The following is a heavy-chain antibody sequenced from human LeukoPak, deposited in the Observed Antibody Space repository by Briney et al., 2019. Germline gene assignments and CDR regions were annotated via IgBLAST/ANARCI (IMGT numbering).Heavy chain of an antibody. D-gene: IGHD2-2*01. V-gene: IGHV1-18*01. Sequence: ISWVRQAPGQGLEWMGWISAYNDNRNYAQKLQGRVTMTTDTSTGTAYMELRSLRSDDTAVYYCARAWDCTSTSCYAYFDYWGQGTLVTVSS. J-gene: IGHJ4*02. CDR2: ISAYNDNR. CDR3: ARAWDCTSTSCYAYFDY.